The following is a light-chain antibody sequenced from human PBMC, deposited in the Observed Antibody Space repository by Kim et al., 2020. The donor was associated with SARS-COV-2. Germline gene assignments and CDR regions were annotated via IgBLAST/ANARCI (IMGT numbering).Light chain of an antibody. CDR2: NKD. J-gene: IGLJ2*01. CDR3: CSRDITGDHRL. Sequence: SSELTQDPAVSVALGQTVRITCQGDILSIFFASWYKHKAGQAPIVVMSNKDNRPSSIPERFSGSGSGATAFLTITGAQAEDEADYYCCSRDITGDHRLFGGGTKLTVL. CDR1: ILSIFF. V-gene: IGLV3-19*01.